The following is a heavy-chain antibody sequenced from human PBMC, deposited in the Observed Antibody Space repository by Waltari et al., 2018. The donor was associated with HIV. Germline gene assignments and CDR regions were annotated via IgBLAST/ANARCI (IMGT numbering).Heavy chain of an antibody. D-gene: IGHD3-9*01. CDR3: AHSGPDILTGYYMTAFDI. CDR2: IYWDDDK. CDR1: GFSLSTSGVG. V-gene: IGHV2-5*02. Sequence: QITLKESGPTLVKPTQTLTLTCTFSGFSLSTSGVGVGWLRQPPGKALEWLALIYWDDDKRYSPSLKSRLTITKDTSKNQVVLTMTNMDPVDTATYYCAHSGPDILTGYYMTAFDIWGQGTMVTVSS. J-gene: IGHJ3*02.